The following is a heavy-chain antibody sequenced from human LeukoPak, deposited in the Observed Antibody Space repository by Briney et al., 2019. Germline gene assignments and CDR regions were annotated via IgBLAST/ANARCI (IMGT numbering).Heavy chain of an antibody. CDR2: IYYSGST. CDR1: GGSFSGYY. J-gene: IGHJ4*02. CDR3: ARVTGYMTEDYFDY. Sequence: SETLSLTCAVYGGSFSGYYWSWIRQPPGKGLEWIGYIYYSGSTNYNPSLKSRVTISVDTSKNQFSLRLSSVTAADTAVYYCARVTGYMTEDYFDYWGQGTLITVSS. D-gene: IGHD6-13*01. V-gene: IGHV4-59*01.